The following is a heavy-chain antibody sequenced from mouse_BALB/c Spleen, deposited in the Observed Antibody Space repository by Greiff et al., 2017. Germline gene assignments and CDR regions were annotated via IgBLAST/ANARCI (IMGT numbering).Heavy chain of an antibody. V-gene: IGHV1S81*02. CDR3: TRSGLLPYYAMDY. Sequence: VQLQQSGAELVKPGASVKLSCKASGYTFTSYYMYWVKQRPGQGLEWIGEINPSNGGTNFNEKFKSKATLTVDKSSSTAYMQLSSLTSEDSAVYYGTRSGLLPYYAMDYWGQGTSVTVSS. CDR1: GYTFTSYY. CDR2: INPSNGGT. D-gene: IGHD2-3*01. J-gene: IGHJ4*01.